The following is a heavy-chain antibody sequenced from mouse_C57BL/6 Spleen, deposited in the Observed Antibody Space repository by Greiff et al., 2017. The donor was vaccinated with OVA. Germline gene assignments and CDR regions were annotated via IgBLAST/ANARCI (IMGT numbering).Heavy chain of an antibody. CDR2: IYPGDGDT. D-gene: IGHD1-1*01. Sequence: QVQLQQSGPELVKPGASVKISCKASGYAFSSSWMNWVKQRPGKGLEWIGRIYPGDGDTNYNGKFKGKATLTADTSSSTAYMQLSSLTSEDSAVYFCARGLLGFDYWGQGTTLTVSS. CDR1: GYAFSSSW. V-gene: IGHV1-82*01. J-gene: IGHJ2*01. CDR3: ARGLLGFDY.